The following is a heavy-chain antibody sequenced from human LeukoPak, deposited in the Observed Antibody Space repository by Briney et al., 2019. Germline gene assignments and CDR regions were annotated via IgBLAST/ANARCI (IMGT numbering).Heavy chain of an antibody. Sequence: PGGSLRLSCAASGFTFRSYWMSWVRQAPGKGLEWVANIKQDGSEKNYVDSVKGRFTMSRDNAKNSLFLQMDSLRAEDTAVYYCARPVPSYYYDSSGYLGLPPDAFDIWGQGTMVTVSS. CDR1: GFTFRSYW. D-gene: IGHD3-22*01. CDR2: IKQDGSEK. V-gene: IGHV3-7*03. J-gene: IGHJ3*02. CDR3: ARPVPSYYYDSSGYLGLPPDAFDI.